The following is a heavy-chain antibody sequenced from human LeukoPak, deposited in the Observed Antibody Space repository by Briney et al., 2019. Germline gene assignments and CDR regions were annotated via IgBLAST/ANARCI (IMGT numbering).Heavy chain of an antibody. CDR1: GIMFSGYW. CDR2: ISYDGNNK. CDR3: AGSSPRAGY. Sequence: SGGSLRLSCTASGIMFSGYWMSWVRQAPGKGLEWVAVISYDGNNKYYADSVKGRFTISRDNSKNTLYLQMNSLRAEDTAVYYCAGSSPRAGYWGQGTLVTVSS. J-gene: IGHJ4*02. V-gene: IGHV3-30-3*01. D-gene: IGHD2-2*01.